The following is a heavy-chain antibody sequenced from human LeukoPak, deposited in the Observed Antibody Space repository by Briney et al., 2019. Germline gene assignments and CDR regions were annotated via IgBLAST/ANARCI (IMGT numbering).Heavy chain of an antibody. CDR3: ARDSMVRAVNWFDP. V-gene: IGHV1-18*01. D-gene: IGHD3-10*01. CDR1: GYTFTSYG. CDR2: ISGYNGKT. Sequence: ASVKVSCKASGYTFTSYGISWVRQAPGQGLEWMGWISGYNGKTNYAQKLQGRVTMTTDTSTSTAYMELRSLRSDDTAVYYCARDSMVRAVNWFDPWGQGTLVTVSS. J-gene: IGHJ5*02.